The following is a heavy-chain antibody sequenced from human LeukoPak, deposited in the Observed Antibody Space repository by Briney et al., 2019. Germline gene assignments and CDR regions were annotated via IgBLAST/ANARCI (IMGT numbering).Heavy chain of an antibody. J-gene: IGHJ5*02. CDR3: ARESLVYSSSWGDSGDKWFDP. Sequence: ASVKVSCKASGYTFTGYYMHWVRQAPGQGLEWMGWINPNSGGTNYAQKFQGRVTMTRDTSISTAYMELSRLRSDDTAVYYCARESLVYSSSWGDSGDKWFDPWGQGTLVTVSS. V-gene: IGHV1-2*02. D-gene: IGHD6-6*01. CDR1: GYTFTGYY. CDR2: INPNSGGT.